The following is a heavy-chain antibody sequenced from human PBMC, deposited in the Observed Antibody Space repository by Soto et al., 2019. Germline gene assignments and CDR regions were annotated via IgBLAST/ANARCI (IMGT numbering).Heavy chain of an antibody. J-gene: IGHJ5*02. D-gene: IGHD3-10*01. CDR1: GFTFSNYD. V-gene: IGHV3-23*01. CDR3: AKSGFHGSGTFLNWFDP. Sequence: EVQLLESGGGLVQPGGSLRLSCAASGFTFSNYDMTWVRQAPGKGLEWVSGISDSGGRTYYADSVKGRFTIARDNSNNTLYLQMNSLRAEDTAIYYCAKSGFHGSGTFLNWFDPWGQGNLVTVSS. CDR2: ISDSGGRT.